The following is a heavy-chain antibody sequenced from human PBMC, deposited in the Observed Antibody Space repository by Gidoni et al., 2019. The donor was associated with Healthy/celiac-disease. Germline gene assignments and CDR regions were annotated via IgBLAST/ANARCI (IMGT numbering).Heavy chain of an antibody. CDR3: ARDSSRITIFGVARGVDYGMDV. V-gene: IGHV5-51*01. D-gene: IGHD3-3*01. Sequence: EVQLVQSGAEVKKPGESLKISCKGSGYSFTSYWIGWVRQMPGKGLEWMGIIYPGDSDTRYSPSFQGQVTISADKSISTAYLQWSSLKASDTAMYYCARDSSRITIFGVARGVDYGMDVWGQGTTVTVSS. CDR1: GYSFTSYW. CDR2: IYPGDSDT. J-gene: IGHJ6*02.